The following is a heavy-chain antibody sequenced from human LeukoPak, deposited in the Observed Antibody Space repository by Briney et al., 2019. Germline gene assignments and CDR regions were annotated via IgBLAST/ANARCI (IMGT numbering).Heavy chain of an antibody. CDR3: AKDAHVDTGFYYFDY. V-gene: IGHV3-23*01. D-gene: IGHD5-18*01. CDR1: GFTFSSYA. Sequence: GGSLRLSCAASGFTFSSYALNWVRQAPGKGLEWVSAISGSRGSTYYADSVKGRFTISRDNSKNTLYLQMNSLRAEDTAVYYCAKDAHVDTGFYYFDYWGQGTLVTVSS. CDR2: ISGSRGST. J-gene: IGHJ4*02.